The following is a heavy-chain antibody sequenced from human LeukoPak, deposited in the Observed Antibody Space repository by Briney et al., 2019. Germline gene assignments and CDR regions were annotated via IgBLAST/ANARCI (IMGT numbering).Heavy chain of an antibody. CDR3: AKWGGGYYDSSGYLIN. D-gene: IGHD3-22*01. V-gene: IGHV3-23*01. Sequence: PGGSLRLSCAASGFTFSSYAMSWVRQAPGKGLEWVSAISGSGGSTYYADSVKGRFTISRDNSKNTLYLQMSSLRAEDTAVYYCAKWGGGYYDSSGYLINWGQGTLVTVSS. CDR1: GFTFSSYA. CDR2: ISGSGGST. J-gene: IGHJ4*02.